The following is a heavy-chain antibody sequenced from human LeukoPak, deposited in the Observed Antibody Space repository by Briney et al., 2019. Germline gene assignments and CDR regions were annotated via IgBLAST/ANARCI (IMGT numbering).Heavy chain of an antibody. Sequence: PGGSLRLSCAASGFTFSSYAMHWVRQAPGKGLEWVAVISYDGSNKYYADSVKGRFTISRDNSKNTLYLQMNSLRAEDTAAYYCAKGSFWGQGTLVTVSS. D-gene: IGHD3-10*01. V-gene: IGHV3-30-3*01. J-gene: IGHJ4*02. CDR1: GFTFSSYA. CDR2: ISYDGSNK. CDR3: AKGSF.